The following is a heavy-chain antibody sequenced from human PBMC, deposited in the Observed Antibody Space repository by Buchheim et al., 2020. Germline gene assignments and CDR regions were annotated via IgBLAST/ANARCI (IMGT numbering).Heavy chain of an antibody. J-gene: IGHJ4*02. CDR2: IKQDGSEK. V-gene: IGHV3-7*03. CDR1: GFTFSSYW. D-gene: IGHD2-15*01. CDR3: ARVSRPERYCSGGTCYSLLAYYFDY. Sequence: EVQLVESGGGLVQPGGSLRLSCAASGFTFSSYWMTWVRQAPGKGLEWVANIKQDGSEKYYVDSVEGRFTISRDNAKHSLYLQMNSLRAEDTAVYYCARVSRPERYCSGGTCYSLLAYYFDYWGQGTL.